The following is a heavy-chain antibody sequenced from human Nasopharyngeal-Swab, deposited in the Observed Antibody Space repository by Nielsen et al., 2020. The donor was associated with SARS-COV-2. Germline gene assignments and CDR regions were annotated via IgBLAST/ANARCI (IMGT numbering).Heavy chain of an antibody. D-gene: IGHD4-23*01. CDR3: AKDAHYGGPPGDAFDI. CDR1: GFTFSSYA. J-gene: IGHJ3*02. V-gene: IGHV3-23*01. Sequence: GGSLRLSCAASGFTFSSYAMSWVRQAPGKGLEWVSAISGSGGSTYYADSVKGRFTISRDNSKNTLYLQMNSLRAEDTAVYYCAKDAHYGGPPGDAFDIWGRGTMVTVSS. CDR2: ISGSGGST.